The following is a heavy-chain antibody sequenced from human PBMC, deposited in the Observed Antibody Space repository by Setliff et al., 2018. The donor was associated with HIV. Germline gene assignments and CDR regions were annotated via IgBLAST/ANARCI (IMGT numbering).Heavy chain of an antibody. CDR3: AGEIAPAARLPNVGGPPPPGYYHYMDV. CDR2: IYYSGRT. CDR1: RGSISSISHY. J-gene: IGHJ6*03. D-gene: IGHD2-8*01. V-gene: IGHV4-39*07. Sequence: SETLSLTCIVSRGSISSISHYWGWVRQSPGRRLEWIGSIYYSGRTYYNPSLKSRVTMSVDTSTNQFSLDLTSVTAADTAVYFCAGEIAPAARLPNVGGPPPPGYYHYMDVWGKGTTVTVSS.